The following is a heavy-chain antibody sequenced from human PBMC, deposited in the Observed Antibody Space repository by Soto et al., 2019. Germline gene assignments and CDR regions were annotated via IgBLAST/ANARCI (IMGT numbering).Heavy chain of an antibody. J-gene: IGHJ4*02. Sequence: EVQLLESGGGLVQPGGSLRLSCAASGFTFSSYAMSWVRQAPGKGLEWASVISGGGGATYYADSVKGRFTISRDNSKNALYLQMNSLRAEDTAVYYCAKNGQYTAMAWDDYWGQGTLVTVSS. CDR1: GFTFSSYA. D-gene: IGHD5-18*01. CDR2: ISGGGGAT. CDR3: AKNGQYTAMAWDDY. V-gene: IGHV3-23*01.